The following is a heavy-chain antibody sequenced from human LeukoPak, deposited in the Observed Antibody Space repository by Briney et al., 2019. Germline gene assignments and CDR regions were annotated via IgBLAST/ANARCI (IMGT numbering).Heavy chain of an antibody. CDR3: AGEDGDYYGSGTPPKALYYFDY. CDR2: IYYSGTT. D-gene: IGHD3-10*01. CDR1: GGSISSYY. Sequence: SETLSLTCTVSGGSISSYYWSWIRQPPRKGLEWIGYIYYSGTTNYNPSLNSRVTISVDTSKNQFSLKLSSVTAADTAVYYCAGEDGDYYGSGTPPKALYYFDYWGQGTLVTVSS. V-gene: IGHV4-59*01. J-gene: IGHJ4*02.